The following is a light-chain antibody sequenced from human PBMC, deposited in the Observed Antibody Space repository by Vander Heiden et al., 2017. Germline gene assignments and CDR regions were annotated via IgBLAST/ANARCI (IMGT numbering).Light chain of an antibody. CDR1: QSVSSSY. CDR2: GAS. J-gene: IGKJ1*01. Sequence: EIVLTQSPGTLSLSPGERATLSCRASQSVSSSYLAWYQQKPGQAPRRLIYGASSSATGIPDRFSGSGSGTDFTLTISRLEPEDFAVYYCQQYGSSPRTFGQGTKVEIK. V-gene: IGKV3-20*01. CDR3: QQYGSSPRT.